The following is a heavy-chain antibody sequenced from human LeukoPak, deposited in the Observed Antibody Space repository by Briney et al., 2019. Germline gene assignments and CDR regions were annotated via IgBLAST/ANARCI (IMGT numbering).Heavy chain of an antibody. J-gene: IGHJ6*03. V-gene: IGHV3-7*01. CDR1: GFTFSSYW. CDR2: IKQDGREK. Sequence: GGSLRLSCAASGFTFSSYWMSWVRQAPGKGLEWVANIKQDGREKYYVDSVKGRFTISRDNAKNSLYLQMNSLRAEDTAVYYCARGRCSSTSCYADQYYYYYYMDVWGKGTTVTVSS. CDR3: ARGRCSSTSCYADQYYYYYYMDV. D-gene: IGHD2-2*01.